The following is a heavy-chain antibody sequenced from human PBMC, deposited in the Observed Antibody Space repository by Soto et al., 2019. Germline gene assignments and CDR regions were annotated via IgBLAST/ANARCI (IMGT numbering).Heavy chain of an antibody. CDR3: ARVPRETGYCSGVSCYEAIYYYYYRMDV. J-gene: IGHJ6*02. CDR1: GGTFSSYA. D-gene: IGHD2-15*01. CDR2: IIPILGIA. V-gene: IGHV1-69*10. Sequence: SVKVSCKASGGTFSSYAISWVRQSPGQGLEWMGGIIPILGIANYAQKFQRRVTLTADKSTSTAYMELISLRSEDTAVYYCARVPRETGYCSGVSCYEAIYYYYYRMDVWGQGTTVTVFS.